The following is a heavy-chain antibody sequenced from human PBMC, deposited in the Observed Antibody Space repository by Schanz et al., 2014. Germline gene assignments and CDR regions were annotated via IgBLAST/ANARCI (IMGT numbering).Heavy chain of an antibody. J-gene: IGHJ4*02. CDR1: GGSISTSSRY. Sequence: QLHLQESGPGLAKPSETLSLICSVSGGSISTSSRYWGWIRQSPGKGLEWLGSLYYTGKTHYNPSLKGQVPISQDPPKNQFSLNLPSVTAADTAVYYCVRHGNYEFWHGPTPQFENWGQGTLVTVS. CDR3: VRHGNYEFWHGPTPQFEN. V-gene: IGHV4-39*01. D-gene: IGHD3-3*01. CDR2: LYYTGKT.